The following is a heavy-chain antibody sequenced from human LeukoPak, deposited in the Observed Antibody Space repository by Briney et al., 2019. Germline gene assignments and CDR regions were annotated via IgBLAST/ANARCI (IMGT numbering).Heavy chain of an antibody. CDR1: GGSFSGYY. D-gene: IGHD1-26*01. J-gene: IGHJ5*02. Sequence: SETLSLTCAVYGGSFSGYYWSWLRQPPGKGLEWIGEINHSGSTNYNPSLKSRVTISVDTSKNQFSLKRSSVAAADTAVYYCAREGSGSYLNWFDPWGQGTLVTVSS. CDR3: AREGSGSYLNWFDP. V-gene: IGHV4-34*01. CDR2: INHSGST.